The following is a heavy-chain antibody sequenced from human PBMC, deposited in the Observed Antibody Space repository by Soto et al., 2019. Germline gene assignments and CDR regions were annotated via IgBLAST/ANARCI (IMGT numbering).Heavy chain of an antibody. CDR2: MWFDGSKE. V-gene: IGHV3-33*01. Sequence: QVELVESGGGVVQPGGSLRLACAASGFTFSSYGMHWVRQAPGKGLEWVAVMWFDGSKEFYAASVEGRFTISRDNSKNMVYLEMNSPRDVDTAVYYCARAGPAANCWFDSWGQGTLVTVSS. CDR3: ARAGPAANCWFDS. J-gene: IGHJ5*01. CDR1: GFTFSSYG. D-gene: IGHD2-2*01.